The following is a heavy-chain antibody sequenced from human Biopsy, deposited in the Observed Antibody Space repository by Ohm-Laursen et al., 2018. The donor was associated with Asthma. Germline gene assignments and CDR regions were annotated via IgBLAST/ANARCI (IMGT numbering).Heavy chain of an antibody. V-gene: IGHV3-7*03. CDR2: IKHDGTER. CDR1: GFSFGDYW. D-gene: IGHD3-22*01. Sequence: SLRLSCAASGFSFGDYWMSWVRQVPGKGLEWVANIKHDGTERNHVDSLKGRFTISRDNAKNTLSLQMSSLTAEDTAVYYCARGDSSNWSHYYFDYWGQGTLVTVSS. J-gene: IGHJ4*02. CDR3: ARGDSSNWSHYYFDY.